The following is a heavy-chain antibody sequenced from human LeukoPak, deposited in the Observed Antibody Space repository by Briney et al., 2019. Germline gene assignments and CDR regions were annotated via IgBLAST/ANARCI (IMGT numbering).Heavy chain of an antibody. J-gene: IGHJ3*02. Sequence: PGGSLRLSCAASGFTFSSYWMHWVRQAPGKGLVWVSRINSDGSSTSYADSVKGRFTISRDNSKNTLYLQMNSLRAEDTAVYYCASLVVTRHFDAFDIWGQGTMVTVSS. CDR2: INSDGSST. CDR3: ASLVVTRHFDAFDI. CDR1: GFTFSSYW. D-gene: IGHD2-21*02. V-gene: IGHV3-74*01.